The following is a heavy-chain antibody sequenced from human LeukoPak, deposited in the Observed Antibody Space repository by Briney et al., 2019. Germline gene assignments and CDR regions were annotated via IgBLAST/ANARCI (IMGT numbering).Heavy chain of an antibody. J-gene: IGHJ4*02. Sequence: SSETLSLTCTVSGGSISSSDYYWGWIRQPPGQGLEWIGSIDYSGSTYSNPSLKSRVTVSVDTSKNRFSLKLSSVTAADTAVYYCARDAVFGPINYWGQGTLVTVSS. CDR2: IDYSGST. V-gene: IGHV4-39*07. CDR3: ARDAVFGPINY. CDR1: GGSISSSDYY. D-gene: IGHD3-10*02.